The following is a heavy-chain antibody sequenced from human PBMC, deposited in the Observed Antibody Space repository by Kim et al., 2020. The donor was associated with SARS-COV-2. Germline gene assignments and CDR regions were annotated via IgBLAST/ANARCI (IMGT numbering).Heavy chain of an antibody. CDR3: ATRPAVRGVITYFDF. Sequence: SETLSLTCTVSGGSISTTSYSWGWIRQPPGKGLEWIGNIYSSGSTYYSPSLRSRATLSVDTSKNQFSLRLSSVTAAATALYYCATRPAVRGVITYFDFWG. CDR2: IYSSGST. D-gene: IGHD3-10*01. J-gene: IGHJ4*01. CDR1: GGSISTTSYS. V-gene: IGHV4-39*01.